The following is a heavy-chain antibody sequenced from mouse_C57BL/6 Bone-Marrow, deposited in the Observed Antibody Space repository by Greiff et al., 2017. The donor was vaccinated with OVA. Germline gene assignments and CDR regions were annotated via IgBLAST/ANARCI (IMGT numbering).Heavy chain of an antibody. CDR3: ARLVLITTVVD. J-gene: IGHJ2*01. V-gene: IGHV1-26*01. Sequence: VQLPQSGPSLFKPGSSVNISCKSSGYPFPDSYLYCFQQSPVPFLALICDINPNNGCSSYNQQFKGNATLTVDKSSSTAYMELRSLTSEDSAVYYCARLVLITTVVDWGQGTTLTVSS. CDR1: GYPFPDSY. CDR2: INPNNGCS. D-gene: IGHD1-1*01.